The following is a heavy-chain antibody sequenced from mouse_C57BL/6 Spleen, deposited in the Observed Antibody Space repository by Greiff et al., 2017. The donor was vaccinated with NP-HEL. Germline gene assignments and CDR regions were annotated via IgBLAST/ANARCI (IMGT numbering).Heavy chain of an antibody. Sequence: QVQLKESGAELARPGASVKLSCKASGYTFTSYGISWVKQRTGQGLEWIGEIYPRSGNTYYNEKFKGKATLTADKSSSTAYMELRSLTSEDSAVYFCARDRGTAQATYYFDYWGQGTTLTVSS. CDR3: ARDRGTAQATYYFDY. CDR1: GYTFTSYG. J-gene: IGHJ2*01. V-gene: IGHV1-81*01. CDR2: IYPRSGNT. D-gene: IGHD3-2*02.